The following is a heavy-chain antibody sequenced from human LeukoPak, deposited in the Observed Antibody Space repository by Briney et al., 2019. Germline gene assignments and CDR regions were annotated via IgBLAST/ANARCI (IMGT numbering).Heavy chain of an antibody. V-gene: IGHV3-74*01. CDR1: GFTFSSYW. CDR3: STGSGHAFDI. D-gene: IGHD3-10*01. Sequence: GGSLRLSCAASGFTFSSYWMHWVRQAPGKGLVWVSRINSDGSSTSYADSVKGRFAISRDNAKNTLYLQMNSLRAEDTAVYYCSTGSGHAFDIWGQGTMVTVSS. J-gene: IGHJ3*02. CDR2: INSDGSST.